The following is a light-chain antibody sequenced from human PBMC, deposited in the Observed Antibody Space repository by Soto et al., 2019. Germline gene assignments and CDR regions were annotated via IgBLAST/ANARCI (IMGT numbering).Light chain of an antibody. CDR3: QQAKHFPIT. CDR1: QGISNS. CDR2: HTP. J-gene: IGKJ5*01. V-gene: IGKV1D-12*01. Sequence: RVSKSAFAVSASVGYRVTITCRATQGISNSIAWYQHKPGKAPKLRIYHTPSSQSGVPSRFGGSGSGTDFTLTIDSLQAEDVATDFCQQAKHFPITFGQGARPEIK.